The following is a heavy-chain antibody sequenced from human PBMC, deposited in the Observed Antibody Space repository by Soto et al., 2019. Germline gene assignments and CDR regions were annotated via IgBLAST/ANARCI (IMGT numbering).Heavy chain of an antibody. CDR1: GGTFSSYA. CDR2: IIPIFGTA. J-gene: IGHJ6*02. Sequence: ASEKVSCKASGGTFSSYAISWVRQAPGQGLEWMGGIIPIFGTANYAQKFQGRVTITADESTSTAYMELSSLRSEDTAVYYCARRAMDTAIIRDYYYYGMDVWGQGTTVTVSS. D-gene: IGHD5-18*01. CDR3: ARRAMDTAIIRDYYYYGMDV. V-gene: IGHV1-69*13.